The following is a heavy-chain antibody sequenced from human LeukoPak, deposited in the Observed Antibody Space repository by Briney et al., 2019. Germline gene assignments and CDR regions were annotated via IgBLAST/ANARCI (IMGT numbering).Heavy chain of an antibody. V-gene: IGHV3-30*18. D-gene: IGHD3-22*01. J-gene: IGHJ4*02. CDR1: GFTVSSNY. Sequence: PGGSLKLSCAASGFTVSSNYMSWVRQAPGKGLEWVAVISKDGSQKYYADSVKGRFTISRDNSKNTIYLQMNSLRAEDTAVYYCAKRSSTSSGYFDLWGRGTLVTVSS. CDR3: AKRSSTSSGYFDL. CDR2: ISKDGSQK.